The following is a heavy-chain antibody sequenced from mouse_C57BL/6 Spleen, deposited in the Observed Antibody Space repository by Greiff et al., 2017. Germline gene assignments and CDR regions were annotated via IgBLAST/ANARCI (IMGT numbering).Heavy chain of an antibody. V-gene: IGHV1-15*01. D-gene: IGHD3-2*02. CDR3: TRERDSSGPALFAY. CDR2: IYPETGGT. J-gene: IGHJ3*01. CDR1: GYTFTDYE. Sequence: QVQLKESGAELVRPGASVTLSCKASGYTFTDYEMHWVKQTPVHGLEWIGAIYPETGGTAYNQKFKGKAILTADKSSSTAYMELRSLTSDDSSGYYCTRERDSSGPALFAYWGQGTLLTVSA.